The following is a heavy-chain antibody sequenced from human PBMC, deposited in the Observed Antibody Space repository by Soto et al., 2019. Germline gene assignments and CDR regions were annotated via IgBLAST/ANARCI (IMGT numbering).Heavy chain of an antibody. CDR1: GGSISSSTYY. V-gene: IGHV4-39*01. J-gene: IGHJ5*02. CDR2: FFHSGNT. Sequence: SETLSLTCTVSGGSISSSTYYWGWMRQPPGKGLEWIGNFFHSGNTNYNPSLKSRVTISVDTSKNQFSLKLSSVTAADTAVYYCARGAVRARYSSRNWFDPWGQGTLVTVSS. D-gene: IGHD6-13*01. CDR3: ARGAVRARYSSRNWFDP.